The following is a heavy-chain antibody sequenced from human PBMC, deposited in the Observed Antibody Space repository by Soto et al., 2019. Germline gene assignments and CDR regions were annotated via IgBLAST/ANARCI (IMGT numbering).Heavy chain of an antibody. CDR3: ARGVSNSRYYYYYMDV. CDR1: GGSISSGGYY. CDR2: IYYSGST. D-gene: IGHD4-4*01. J-gene: IGHJ6*03. V-gene: IGHV4-31*03. Sequence: SETLSLTCTVSGGSISSGGYYWSWIRQHPGKGLEWIGYIYYSGSTYYNPSLKSRVTISVDTSKNQFSLKLSSVTAADTAVYYCARGVSNSRYYYYYMDVRGKGTTVTVSS.